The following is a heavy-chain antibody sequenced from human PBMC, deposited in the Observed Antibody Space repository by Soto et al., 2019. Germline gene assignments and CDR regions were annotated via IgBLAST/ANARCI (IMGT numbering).Heavy chain of an antibody. CDR2: IYHSGST. CDR3: ARVVAAGTLSWFDP. J-gene: IGHJ5*02. CDR1: GGSISSSNW. D-gene: IGHD6-13*01. V-gene: IGHV4-4*02. Sequence: SETLSLTCAVSGGSISSSNWWSWVRQPPGKGLEWIGEIYHSGSTNYNPSLKSRVTISVDKSKNQFSLKLSSVTAADTAVYYCARVVAAGTLSWFDPWGQGTLVTVSS.